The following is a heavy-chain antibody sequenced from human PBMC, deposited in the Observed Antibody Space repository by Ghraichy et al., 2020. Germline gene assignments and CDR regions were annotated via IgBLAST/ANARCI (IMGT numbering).Heavy chain of an antibody. D-gene: IGHD3-9*01. Sequence: ASVKVSCKASGYTFTGYYMHWVRQAPGQGLEWMGWINPNSGGTNYAQKFQGRVTMTRDTSISTAYMELSRLRSDDTAVYYCARDFFPSYDILTGYHFGYYYYGMDVWGQGTTVTVSS. CDR3: ARDFFPSYDILTGYHFGYYYYGMDV. CDR1: GYTFTGYY. CDR2: INPNSGGT. J-gene: IGHJ6*02. V-gene: IGHV1-2*02.